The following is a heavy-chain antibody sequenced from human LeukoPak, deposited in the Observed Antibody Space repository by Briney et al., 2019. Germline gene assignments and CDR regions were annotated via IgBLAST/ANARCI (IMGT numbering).Heavy chain of an antibody. J-gene: IGHJ6*02. D-gene: IGHD3-22*01. CDR1: GFTFSRYG. Sequence: GRSLRLSCAACGFTFSRYGMHWVRHAPGTGLERGAVIWCVGSNKYYADSVKGRFTISGDNSKNTLYLQMNSLSAEDTAVYYCAGDYYDSSYGMDVWGQGTTVTVSS. V-gene: IGHV3-33*01. CDR2: IWCVGSNK. CDR3: AGDYYDSSYGMDV.